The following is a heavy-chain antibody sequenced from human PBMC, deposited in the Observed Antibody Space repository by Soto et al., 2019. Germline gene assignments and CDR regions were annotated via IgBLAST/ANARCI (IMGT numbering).Heavy chain of an antibody. Sequence: QVQLQESGPGLVKPSQTLSLTCTISGASISSGGYYRTWIRQHPGKGLEWIGYIYHSGTAYYSPSLKSRATISIDTSKSQFSLKLSSVTAADTAVYYCAGSSSPAYYFDYWGQGTLVTVSS. D-gene: IGHD6-13*01. V-gene: IGHV4-31*03. CDR1: GASISSGGYY. CDR3: AGSSSPAYYFDY. J-gene: IGHJ4*02. CDR2: IYHSGTA.